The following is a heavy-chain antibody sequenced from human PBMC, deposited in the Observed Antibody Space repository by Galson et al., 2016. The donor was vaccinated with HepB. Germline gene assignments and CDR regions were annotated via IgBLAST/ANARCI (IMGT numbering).Heavy chain of an antibody. CDR3: ARHCSGGTCYVSGIGEVFDS. D-gene: IGHD2-15*01. CDR1: GASIRSSNYY. J-gene: IGHJ4*02. V-gene: IGHV4-39*01. CDR2: IYYGGST. Sequence: SETLSLTCTVSGASIRSSNYYWGWIRQPPGRGLEWIGSIYYGGSTYYSPSPKSRVLISVDTPKNQVSLKLYSVTGTDTAVYSCARHCSGGTCYVSGIGEVFDSWGQGILVTVSS.